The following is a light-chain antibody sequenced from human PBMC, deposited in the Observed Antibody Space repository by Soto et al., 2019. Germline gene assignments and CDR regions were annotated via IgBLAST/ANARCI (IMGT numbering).Light chain of an antibody. V-gene: IGLV2-14*01. CDR2: EVS. J-gene: IGLJ2*01. CDR3: SSYTSSSTVV. CDR1: SSDVGGYNY. Sequence: QPVLTQPASVSGSPGQSITISCTGTSSDVGGYNYVSWYQQHPGKAPKLMIYEVSNRPSGASNRFSGSKSGNTASLTISGLQAEDEADYYCSSYTSSSTVVFGGGTKLTVL.